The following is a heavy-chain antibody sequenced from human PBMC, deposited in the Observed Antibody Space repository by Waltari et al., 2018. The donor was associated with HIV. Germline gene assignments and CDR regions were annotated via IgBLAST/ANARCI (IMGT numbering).Heavy chain of an antibody. J-gene: IGHJ4*02. Sequence: QVQLVQSGAEVKKPGSSVKVSCKASGGTFSSYTISWVRQAPGQGLEWMGMSTPILGIANYSQKFQGRVTITADKSTSTAYMELSSLRSEDTAVYYCARGGNGNVGDWGQGTLVTVSS. D-gene: IGHD3-16*01. CDR3: ARGGNGNVGD. V-gene: IGHV1-69*02. CDR1: GGTFSSYT. CDR2: STPILGIA.